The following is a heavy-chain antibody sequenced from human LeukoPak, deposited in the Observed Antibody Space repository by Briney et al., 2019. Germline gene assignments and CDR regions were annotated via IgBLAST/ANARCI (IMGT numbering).Heavy chain of an antibody. CDR2: ISSSGSTI. Sequence: GGSLRLSCAASGFTFSSYEMNWVRQAPGKGLEWVSYISSSGSTIYYADSVKGRFTISRDNAKNSLYLQMNSLRAEDTAVYYCARKPRRRIAVAGTSDAFDIWGQGTMVTVSS. CDR3: ARKPRRRIAVAGTSDAFDI. J-gene: IGHJ3*02. D-gene: IGHD6-19*01. V-gene: IGHV3-48*03. CDR1: GFTFSSYE.